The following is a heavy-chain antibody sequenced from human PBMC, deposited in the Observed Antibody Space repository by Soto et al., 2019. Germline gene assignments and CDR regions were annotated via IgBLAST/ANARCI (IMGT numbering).Heavy chain of an antibody. CDR2: IYHTGST. V-gene: IGHV4-31*03. CDR1: GGSVSIGGYY. Sequence: SETLSLTCTVSGGSVSIGGYYWSWIRQHPGKGLEWIGYIYHTGSTYYNPSLKSRVTISLDTSKNQFSLKLSSVTAADTAVYYCARDQSGGTCYDYWGQGTLVTVSS. D-gene: IGHD2-15*01. J-gene: IGHJ4*02. CDR3: ARDQSGGTCYDY.